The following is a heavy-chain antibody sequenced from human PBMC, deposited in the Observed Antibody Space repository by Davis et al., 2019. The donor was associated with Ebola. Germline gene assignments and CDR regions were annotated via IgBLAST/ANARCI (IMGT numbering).Heavy chain of an antibody. CDR3: ARGGHYYDSSGYFLNYYYGMDV. V-gene: IGHV3-11*01. D-gene: IGHD3-22*01. J-gene: IGHJ6*02. CDR2: ISSSGSTI. CDR1: GFTFSDYY. Sequence: GESLKISCAASGFTFSDYYMSWIRQAPGKGLEWVSYISSSGSTIYYADSVKGRFTISRDNAKNSLYLQMNSLRAEDTAVYYCARGGHYYDSSGYFLNYYYGMDVWGQGTTVTVSS.